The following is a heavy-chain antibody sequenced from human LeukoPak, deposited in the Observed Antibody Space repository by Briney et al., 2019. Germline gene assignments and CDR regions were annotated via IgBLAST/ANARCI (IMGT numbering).Heavy chain of an antibody. CDR2: INSDGSNT. CDR3: ARAVSGWQAIDY. D-gene: IGHD6-19*01. J-gene: IGHJ4*02. CDR1: GLTFSSSW. Sequence: GGSLRLSCAASGLTFSSSWMHWVRQAPGKGLVWVSDINSDGSNTRYADSVRGRFTISRDNGKEMVHLQMNSLRAEDTAVYYCARAVSGWQAIDYWGQGTLVTVSS. V-gene: IGHV3-74*01.